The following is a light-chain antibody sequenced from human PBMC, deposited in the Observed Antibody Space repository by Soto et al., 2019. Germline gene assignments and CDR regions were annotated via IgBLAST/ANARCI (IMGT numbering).Light chain of an antibody. CDR1: QSVSSN. CDR2: GAS. V-gene: IGKV3-20*01. J-gene: IGKJ1*01. CDR3: HQYVSSWT. Sequence: EIVLTQSPGTLSLSPGERATLSCRASQSVSSNLAWYQQKPGQAPRLVIYGASTRATGIPARFSGSGSGTDFTLTISRLEPEDFAVYYCHQYVSSWTFGQGTKVDIK.